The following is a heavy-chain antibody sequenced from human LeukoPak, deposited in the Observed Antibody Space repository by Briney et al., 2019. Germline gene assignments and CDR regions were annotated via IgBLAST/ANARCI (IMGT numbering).Heavy chain of an antibody. CDR2: IQYDGSNE. D-gene: IGHD3-22*01. J-gene: IGHJ4*02. Sequence: GGSLRLSCAASRFTFSSYGMHWVRQAPGKGLEWVAYIQYDGSNEQYADSVKGRFSISRDNAKNSLYLQMNSLRAEDTAVYYCASPYYYDSSGYDYWGQGTLVTVSS. CDR1: RFTFSSYG. CDR3: ASPYYYDSSGYDY. V-gene: IGHV3-30*02.